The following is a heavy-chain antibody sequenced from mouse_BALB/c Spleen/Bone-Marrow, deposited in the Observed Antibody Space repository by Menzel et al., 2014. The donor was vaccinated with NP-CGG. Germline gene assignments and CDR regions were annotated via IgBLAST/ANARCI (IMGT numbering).Heavy chain of an antibody. D-gene: IGHD2-1*01. CDR1: GFSLTSYG. CDR2: IWAGGST. J-gene: IGHJ4*01. CDR3: ARARSGNYYAMDY. V-gene: IGHV2-9*02. Sequence: VQLVESGPGLVAPSQSLSITCTVSGFSLTSYGVHWVRQPPGKGLEWLGVIWAGGSTNYNSALMSRLSISKDNSMSQVFLKMNSLQTDDTAMYYCARARSGNYYAMDYWGQGTSVTVSS.